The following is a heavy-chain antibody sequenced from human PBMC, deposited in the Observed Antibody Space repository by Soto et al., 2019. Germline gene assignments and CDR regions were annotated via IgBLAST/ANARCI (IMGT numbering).Heavy chain of an antibody. Sequence: GESLKISCQGSGYSFTSYWIGWVRQMPGKGLEWMGIIYPGDSDTRYSPSFQGQVTISADKSISTAYLQWSSLKASDTAMYYCARQSHIVVVSNYYGMDVWGQGTTVTVSS. D-gene: IGHD2-21*01. CDR3: ARQSHIVVVSNYYGMDV. V-gene: IGHV5-51*01. CDR1: GYSFTSYW. CDR2: IYPGDSDT. J-gene: IGHJ6*02.